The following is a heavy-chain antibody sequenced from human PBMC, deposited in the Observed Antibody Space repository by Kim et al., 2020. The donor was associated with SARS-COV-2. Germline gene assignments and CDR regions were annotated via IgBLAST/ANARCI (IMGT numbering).Heavy chain of an antibody. V-gene: IGHV2-70*11. J-gene: IGHJ4*02. D-gene: IGHD3-16*02. CDR3: ARTSIFYFGGYTLYYFDF. CDR1: GFALIADESC. CDR2: IDWADDK. Sequence: SGPTLVKPTQTLTLTCTFSGFALIADESCVSWIRQPPGKALEWLARIDWADDKYYNTSLKTRLSISRDTSKNQVLLTMTNMDPEDTATYYCARTSIFYFGGYTLYYFDFWGRGTLVTVSS.